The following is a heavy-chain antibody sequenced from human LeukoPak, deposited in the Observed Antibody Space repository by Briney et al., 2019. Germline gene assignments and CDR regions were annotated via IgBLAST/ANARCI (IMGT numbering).Heavy chain of an antibody. D-gene: IGHD3-10*01. CDR2: INHSGST. CDR3: ARVVWFGEFAYFDY. V-gene: IGHV4-34*01. Sequence: PSETLSLTCAVYGGSFSGYYWSWIRQPPGKGLEWIGEINHSGSTNYNPSLKSRVTISVDTSKNQFSLKLSSVTAADTAVYYCARVVWFGEFAYFDYWGQGTLVTVSS. J-gene: IGHJ4*02. CDR1: GGSFSGYY.